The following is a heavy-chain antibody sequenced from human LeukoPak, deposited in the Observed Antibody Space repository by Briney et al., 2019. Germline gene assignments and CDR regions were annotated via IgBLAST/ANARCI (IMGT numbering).Heavy chain of an antibody. CDR1: GYTFTVYY. CDR2: INPNSGGT. Sequence: ASVTVSFKASGYTFTVYYMHWVRQALGQGLEWMGWINPNSGGTNYAQKFQGRVTMTRDTSISTAYMELSRLRSDDTAVYYCASDNEGGSYGYWGQGTLVTVSS. D-gene: IGHD1-26*01. CDR3: ASDNEGGSYGY. J-gene: IGHJ4*02. V-gene: IGHV1-2*02.